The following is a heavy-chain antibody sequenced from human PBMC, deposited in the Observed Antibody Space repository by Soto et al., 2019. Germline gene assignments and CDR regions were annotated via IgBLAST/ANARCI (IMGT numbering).Heavy chain of an antibody. Sequence: GGSLRLSCSASGFTFSSYAMHWVRQAPGKGLEYVSAISSNGGSTYYADSVKGRFTISRDNSKNTLYLQMSSLRAEDTAVYYCVKDPSSIAAAGTGGWWGQGTLVTVSS. D-gene: IGHD6-13*01. CDR3: VKDPSSIAAAGTGGW. V-gene: IGHV3-64D*08. CDR2: ISSNGGST. J-gene: IGHJ4*02. CDR1: GFTFSSYA.